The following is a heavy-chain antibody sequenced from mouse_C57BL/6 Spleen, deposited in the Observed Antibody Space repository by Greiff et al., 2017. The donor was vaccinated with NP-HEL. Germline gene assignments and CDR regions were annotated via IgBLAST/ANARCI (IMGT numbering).Heavy chain of an antibody. D-gene: IGHD2-4*01. CDR3: ARDMIRTWFAY. V-gene: IGHV1-22*01. CDR2: INPNNGGT. Sequence: VQLQQSGPELVKPGASVQMSCKASGYTFTDYNMHWVKQSHGKSLEWIGYINPNNGGTSYNQKFKGKATLTVNKSSSTAYMELRSLTSEDSAVYYCARDMIRTWFAYWGQGTLVTVSA. J-gene: IGHJ3*01. CDR1: GYTFTDYN.